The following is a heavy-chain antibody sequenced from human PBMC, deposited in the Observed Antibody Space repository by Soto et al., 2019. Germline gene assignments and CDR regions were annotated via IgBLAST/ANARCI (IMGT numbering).Heavy chain of an antibody. CDR3: ARSPAMTLSYFDY. CDR2: IYYSGST. V-gene: IGHV4-59*08. J-gene: IGHJ4*02. CDR1: GASISSYY. Sequence: SETLSLTCTVSGASISSYYWSWIRQPPGKGLEWIGYIYYSGSTNYNPSLKSRVTISVDTSKNQLSLKLSSVTAADTAVYYCARSPAMTLSYFDYWGQGALVTVSS.